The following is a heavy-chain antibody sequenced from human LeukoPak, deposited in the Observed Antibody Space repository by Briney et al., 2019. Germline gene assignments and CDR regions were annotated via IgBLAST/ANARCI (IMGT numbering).Heavy chain of an antibody. CDR1: DVSISSHY. V-gene: IGHV4-59*11. CDR3: ATIKRGNIYGYFDF. Sequence: SETLSLTCTVSDVSISSHYWSWLRQPPGKGLEWIAYMRDTVNTKDNPSFKSRLTLSADTSKNQFSLRLSSVPAADTAVYYCATIKRGNIYGYFDFWGQGILVTVSS. J-gene: IGHJ4*02. D-gene: IGHD5-18*01. CDR2: MRDTVNT.